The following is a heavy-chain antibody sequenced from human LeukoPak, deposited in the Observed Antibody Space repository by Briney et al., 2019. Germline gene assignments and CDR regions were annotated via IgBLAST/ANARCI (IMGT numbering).Heavy chain of an antibody. CDR3: ARRYGGYWASDF. J-gene: IGHJ3*01. D-gene: IGHD2-21*01. CDR2: INSDGSST. CDR1: GFTLSHYW. V-gene: IGHV3-74*01. Sequence: GGSLRLSCAASGFTLSHYWMHWVRQAPGKGLVWVSRINSDGSSTSYADSVKGRFTISRDNAKNTLYLRMNSLRVEDTAVYYCARRYGGYWASDFWGQGTMVTVSS.